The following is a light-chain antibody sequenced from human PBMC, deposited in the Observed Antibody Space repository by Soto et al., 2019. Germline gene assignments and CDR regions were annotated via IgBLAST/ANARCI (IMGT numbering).Light chain of an antibody. Sequence: DIQVTQSPSTLSAAVGDRVTITCRASQSIDSRLAWYQQKPGKAPKLLMYEASSLESGVPSRFSGSGSGTEFTLSISSLQPDDFATYYCQHYTSYSWTFGQGTKVDI. CDR2: EAS. CDR1: QSIDSR. J-gene: IGKJ1*01. V-gene: IGKV1-5*03. CDR3: QHYTSYSWT.